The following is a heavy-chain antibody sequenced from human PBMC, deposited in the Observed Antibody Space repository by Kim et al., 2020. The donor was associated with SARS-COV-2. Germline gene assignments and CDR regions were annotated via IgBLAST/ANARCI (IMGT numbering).Heavy chain of an antibody. CDR2: ISYDGSNK. J-gene: IGHJ5*02. CDR3: AKGQLYYYGSGSSRGFDP. D-gene: IGHD3-10*01. Sequence: GGSLRLSCAASGFTFSSYGMHWVRQAPGKGLEWVAAISYDGSNKYYADSVKGRFTISRDNSKNTLYLQMNSLRAEDTAVYYCAKGQLYYYGSGSSRGFDPWGQGTLVTVSS. V-gene: IGHV3-30*18. CDR1: GFTFSSYG.